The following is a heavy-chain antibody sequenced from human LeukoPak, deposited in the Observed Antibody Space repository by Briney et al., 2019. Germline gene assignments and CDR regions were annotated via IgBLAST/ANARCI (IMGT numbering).Heavy chain of an antibody. CDR2: IYPGGSDT. V-gene: IGHV5-51*01. D-gene: IGHD2-15*01. CDR3: ARRGYCSGGSCSRFDP. Sequence: GESLKISCKGSGYSFTSYWIGWVRQMPGKGLEWMGIIYPGGSDTRYSPSFQGQVTISADKSISTAYLQWSSLKASDTAMYYCARRGYCSGGSCSRFDPWGQGTLVTVSS. CDR1: GYSFTSYW. J-gene: IGHJ5*02.